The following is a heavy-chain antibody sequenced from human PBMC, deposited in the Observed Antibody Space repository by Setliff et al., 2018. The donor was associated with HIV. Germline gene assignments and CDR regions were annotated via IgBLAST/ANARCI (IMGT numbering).Heavy chain of an antibody. CDR1: GYSFTDYY. J-gene: IGHJ4*02. CDR2: INPKSDGT. Sequence: ASVKVSCKASGYSFTDYYIHWVRQAPGQGLEWMGRINPKSDGTNYAQKFQGWITMTRDTSISTAYMELSRLRSDDTAVYYCARGMDYYDTSGYYQYYFDCWGQGTLVTVSS. D-gene: IGHD3-22*01. CDR3: ARGMDYYDTSGYYQYYFDC. V-gene: IGHV1-2*04.